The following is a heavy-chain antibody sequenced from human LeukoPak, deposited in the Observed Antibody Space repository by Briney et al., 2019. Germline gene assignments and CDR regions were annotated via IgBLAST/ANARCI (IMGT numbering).Heavy chain of an antibody. CDR2: ISGSGGTA. CDR1: GFTFSSYA. J-gene: IGHJ6*03. Sequence: GGALRLSCVASGFTFSSYAMTWVRQAPGKGLEWVSAISGSGGTAYYADSVKGRFTISRDNSKNTLYLQMNSLRAEDTAVYYCARVKAGYYYYMDVWGKGTTVTVSS. CDR3: ARVKAGYYYYMDV. D-gene: IGHD3-10*01. V-gene: IGHV3-23*01.